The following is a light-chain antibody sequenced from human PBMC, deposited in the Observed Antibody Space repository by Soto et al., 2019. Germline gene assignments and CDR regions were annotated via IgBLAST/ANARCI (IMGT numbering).Light chain of an antibody. V-gene: IGLV2-14*01. CDR3: SSFPSSSTWV. Sequence: QSALTQPASVSGSPGQSITISCTGTSGDIGGYNSVSWYQQHPGKAPKLLIYEVVKRPSGVSNRFSGSKSGNTASLTISGLQADDEADYYCSSFPSSSTWVFGGGTQLTVL. J-gene: IGLJ3*02. CDR1: SGDIGGYNS. CDR2: EVV.